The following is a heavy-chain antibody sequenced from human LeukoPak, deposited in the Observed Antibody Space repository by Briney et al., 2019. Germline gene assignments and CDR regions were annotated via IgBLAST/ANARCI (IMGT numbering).Heavy chain of an antibody. CDR3: ATRLAVDAFDI. D-gene: IGHD3-9*01. V-gene: IGHV3-30*04. CDR2: ISYDGNSQ. Sequence: GGSLRLSCAASGFTFSSYAMHWVRQAPGKGLEWVAAISYDGNSQYYADSVKGRFHIYRDNLKSAQYLQMNSLRGEDTALYHCATRLAVDAFDIWGQGAMVTVSS. CDR1: GFTFSSYA. J-gene: IGHJ3*02.